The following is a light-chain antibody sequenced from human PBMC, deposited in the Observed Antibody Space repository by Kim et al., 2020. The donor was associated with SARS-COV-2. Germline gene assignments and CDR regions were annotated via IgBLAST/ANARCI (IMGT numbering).Light chain of an antibody. CDR1: QSVSKTY. V-gene: IGKV3-20*01. CDR2: GGS. J-gene: IGKJ1*01. Sequence: YPGAEATLSCRASQSVSKTYLAWYQQKPGQAPWLRISGGSSRATGSPDRVRGSGSGTDFTLTISRLEPEDFAVYFCQQYGSSSWTFGQGTKVDIK. CDR3: QQYGSSSWT.